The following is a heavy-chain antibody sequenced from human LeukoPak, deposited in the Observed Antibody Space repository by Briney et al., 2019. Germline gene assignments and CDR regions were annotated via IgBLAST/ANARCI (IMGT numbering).Heavy chain of an antibody. CDR2: ISYDGSNT. J-gene: IGHJ4*02. CDR1: GFTFSNYG. CDR3: AKDPHSSGWYFTAFDY. D-gene: IGHD6-19*01. V-gene: IGHV3-30*18. Sequence: PGRSLRLSCAASGFTFSNYGTHWVRQAPGKGLEWVAVISYDGSNTFYADSVKGRFTISRDNSKNTLYLQVNSLRAEDTAVYYCAKDPHSSGWYFTAFDYWGQGTLVTVSS.